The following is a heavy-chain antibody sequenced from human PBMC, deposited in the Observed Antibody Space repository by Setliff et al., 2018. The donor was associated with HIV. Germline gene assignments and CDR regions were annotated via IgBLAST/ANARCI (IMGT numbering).Heavy chain of an antibody. J-gene: IGHJ6*02. Sequence: SENLSLTCSVSGGSISRVGYYWSWIRQHPGKGLEWIGYITYSGSTYYNPSLMSRVSISPDTSKNQFSLKLTSVTAADTAVYYCARVGSVIQVTLFGMDVWGQGTTVTVSS. D-gene: IGHD5-18*01. V-gene: IGHV4-31*03. CDR1: GGSISRVGYY. CDR2: ITYSGST. CDR3: ARVGSVIQVTLFGMDV.